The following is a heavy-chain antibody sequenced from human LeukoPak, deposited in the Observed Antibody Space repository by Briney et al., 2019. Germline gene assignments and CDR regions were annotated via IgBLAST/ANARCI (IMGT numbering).Heavy chain of an antibody. CDR3: ARDLQPYYYDSSGYYNWFDP. J-gene: IGHJ5*02. Sequence: ASVKVSCKASGYTFTSYGISWVRQAPGQGLEWMGWISAYNGNTNYAQKLQGRVTMTTDTSTSTAYMELRSLRSDDTAVYYCARDLQPYYYDSSGYYNWFDPWGQGTLVTVSS. CDR2: ISAYNGNT. CDR1: GYTFTSYG. V-gene: IGHV1-18*01. D-gene: IGHD3-22*01.